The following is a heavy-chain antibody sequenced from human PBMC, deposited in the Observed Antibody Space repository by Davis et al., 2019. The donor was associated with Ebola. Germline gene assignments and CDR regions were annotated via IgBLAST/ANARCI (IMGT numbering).Heavy chain of an antibody. CDR1: GGSISSSSYY. CDR3: ARGQTPPHATYYDFWSGRYYFDY. Sequence: MPSETLSLTCTVSGGSISSSSYYWGWIRQPPGKGLEWIGCIYYSGSTYYNPSLKSRVTISVDTSKNQFSLKLSSVTAADTAVYYCARGQTPPHATYYDFWSGRYYFDYWGQGTLVTVSS. CDR2: IYYSGST. V-gene: IGHV4-39*01. D-gene: IGHD3-3*01. J-gene: IGHJ4*02.